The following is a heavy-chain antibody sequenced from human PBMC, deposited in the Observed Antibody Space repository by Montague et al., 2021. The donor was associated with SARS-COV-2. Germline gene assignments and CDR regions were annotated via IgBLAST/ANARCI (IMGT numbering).Heavy chain of an antibody. CDR2: IYYSGST. D-gene: IGHD2-2*01. Sequence: SETLSLTCTVSGGSTSSYYWSWIRQPLGKGLEWIGCIYYSGSTYYNPSLKSRVTISVDTSKTQFSLKLNSVTAADTAVYYCARTIVVVSAASRYFDLWGRGTLVTVSS. CDR3: ARTIVVVSAASRYFDL. CDR1: GGSTSSYY. J-gene: IGHJ2*01. V-gene: IGHV4-59*01.